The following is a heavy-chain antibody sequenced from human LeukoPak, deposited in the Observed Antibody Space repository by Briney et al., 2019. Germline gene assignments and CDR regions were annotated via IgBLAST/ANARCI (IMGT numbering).Heavy chain of an antibody. CDR3: TRDRSGYDRDY. J-gene: IGHJ4*02. V-gene: IGHV3-48*03. CDR1: GFTFSSFE. D-gene: IGHD3-22*01. Sequence: PGGSLRLSCAASGFTFSSFEMNWVRQAPGKGLEWVSYISSSGRTIYYADSVKGRFTISRDNAKNSLYLQMNSLRAEDTAVYYCTRDRSGYDRDYWGQGTLVTASS. CDR2: ISSSGRTI.